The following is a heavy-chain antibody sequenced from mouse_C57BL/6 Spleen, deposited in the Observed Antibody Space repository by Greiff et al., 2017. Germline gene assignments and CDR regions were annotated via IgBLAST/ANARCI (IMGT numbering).Heavy chain of an antibody. D-gene: IGHD2-4*01. J-gene: IGHJ1*03. V-gene: IGHV1-72*01. CDR1: GYTFTSYW. CDR3: ARRRNDYDDWYFDV. CDR2: IDPNSGGT. Sequence: VQLQQPGAELVKPGASVKLSCKASGYTFTSYWMHWVKQRPGRGLEWIGRIDPNSGGTKYNEKFKSKANLTVDKPSSTAYMQLSSLTSEDSAVYYCARRRNDYDDWYFDVWCTGTTVTVSS.